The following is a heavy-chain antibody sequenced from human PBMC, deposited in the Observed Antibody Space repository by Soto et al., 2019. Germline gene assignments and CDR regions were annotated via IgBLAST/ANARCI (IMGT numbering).Heavy chain of an antibody. Sequence: QLVESGGGLVQPGGSLRLTCAGSGFAFSGYWMSWVCQAPWKGLEWVASIEDNGSEKYYVDSVKGRFTISRDNAKNSLFLQMNSLGAEDTAVYYCARGQGWLDPWGQGTLVTVSS. CDR1: GFAFSGYW. J-gene: IGHJ5*02. CDR2: IEDNGSEK. CDR3: ARGQGWLDP. V-gene: IGHV3-7*01.